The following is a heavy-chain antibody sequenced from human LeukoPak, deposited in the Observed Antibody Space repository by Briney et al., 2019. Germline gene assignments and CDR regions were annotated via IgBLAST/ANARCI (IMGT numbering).Heavy chain of an antibody. J-gene: IGHJ5*02. CDR2: IYYSGST. Sequence: PSETLSLTCTVSGGSISSGDYYWSWIRQPPGKGLEWIGYIYYSGSTYYNPSLKSRVTISVDTSNNQFSLKLSSVTAADTAVYYCASGLDYGDYNWFDPWGQGTLVTVSS. CDR1: GGSISSGDYY. V-gene: IGHV4-30-4*01. CDR3: ASGLDYGDYNWFDP. D-gene: IGHD4-17*01.